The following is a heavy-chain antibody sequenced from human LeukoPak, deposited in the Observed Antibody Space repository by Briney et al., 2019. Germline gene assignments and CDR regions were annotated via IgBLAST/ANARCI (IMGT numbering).Heavy chain of an antibody. CDR3: AKDQARQQQLALDY. CDR1: GFTFSSYA. J-gene: IGHJ4*02. V-gene: IGHV3-23*01. Sequence: GGSLRLSCAASGFTFSSYAMSWVRQAPGKGLEWVSAISGSGGSTYYADSVKGRFTISRDNSKNTLYLQMNSLRAEDTAVYYCAKDQARQQQLALDYWGQGTLVTVSS. CDR2: ISGSGGST. D-gene: IGHD6-13*01.